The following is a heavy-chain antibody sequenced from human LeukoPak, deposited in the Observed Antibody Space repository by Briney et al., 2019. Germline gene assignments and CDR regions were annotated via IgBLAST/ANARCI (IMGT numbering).Heavy chain of an antibody. V-gene: IGHV7-4-1*01. D-gene: IGHD2-2*01. CDR2: INTNTGNP. Sequence: GASVKVSCKASGYTFTSYAMNWVRQAPGQGLEWMGWINTNTGNPTYAQGFTGRFVFSLDTSVSTAYLQICSLKAEDTAVYYCARDQEGYCSSTSCSLSYYSDYWGQGTLVTVSS. CDR3: ARDQEGYCSSTSCSLSYYSDY. CDR1: GYTFTSYA. J-gene: IGHJ4*02.